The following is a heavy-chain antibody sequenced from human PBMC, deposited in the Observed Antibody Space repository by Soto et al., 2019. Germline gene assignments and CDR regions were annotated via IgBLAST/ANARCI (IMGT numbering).Heavy chain of an antibody. CDR1: GGTFSSYA. J-gene: IGHJ4*02. D-gene: IGHD4-17*01. V-gene: IGHV1-69*12. CDR2: IIPIFGTA. Sequence: QVQLVQSGAEVKKPGSSVKVSCKASGGTFSSYAISWVRQAPGQGLEWMGGIIPIFGTANYAQKFQGRVTITADESTSTGYMELSSLRSEDTAVYYCAREGDYGDYEGEGYFDYWGQGTLVTVSS. CDR3: AREGDYGDYEGEGYFDY.